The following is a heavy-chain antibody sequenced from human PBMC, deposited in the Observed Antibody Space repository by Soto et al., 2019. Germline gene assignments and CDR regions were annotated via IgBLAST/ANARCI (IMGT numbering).Heavy chain of an antibody. CDR1: GFIFSDYY. CDR3: ARALRDAMTTVKGGDY. Sequence: QVQLVESGGGLVKPGGSLRLSCAASGFIFSDYYMSWIRQAPGRGLEWVSYIRSSGTTIYADSVKGRFTISRDNAKNSRYLQMYSLRDDDTAVYYCARALRDAMTTVKGGDYWGQGTLVTVFS. J-gene: IGHJ4*02. CDR2: IRSSGTTI. D-gene: IGHD4-17*01. V-gene: IGHV3-11*01.